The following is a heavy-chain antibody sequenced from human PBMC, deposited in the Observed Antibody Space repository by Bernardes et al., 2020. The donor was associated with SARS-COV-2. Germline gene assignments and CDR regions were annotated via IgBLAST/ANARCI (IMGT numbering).Heavy chain of an antibody. Sequence: GSLRLSCAASGFTFSDYYMSWIRQAPGKGLEWVSYISSSGSTIYYADSVKGRFTISRDNAKNSLYLQMNSLRAEDTAVYYCARHINPPGYPYIAARPVFDYWGQGTLVTVSS. J-gene: IGHJ4*02. D-gene: IGHD6-6*01. CDR1: GFTFSDYY. CDR3: ARHINPPGYPYIAARPVFDY. V-gene: IGHV3-11*01. CDR2: ISSSGSTI.